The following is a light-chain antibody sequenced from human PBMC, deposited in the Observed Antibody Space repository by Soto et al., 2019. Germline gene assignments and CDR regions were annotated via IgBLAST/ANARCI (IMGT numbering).Light chain of an antibody. CDR2: AAS. Sequence: AILMTQSPSSLSSSTGDRFTISCRSSQGISSYLAWYQQKPGKAPKLLMYAASSLQSGVPSRFSGSGSGTDFTLTISSLQPEDFATYYCQQSYSTPSITFGQGTRLEI. CDR3: QQSYSTPSIT. J-gene: IGKJ5*01. CDR1: QGISSY. V-gene: IGKV1-8*01.